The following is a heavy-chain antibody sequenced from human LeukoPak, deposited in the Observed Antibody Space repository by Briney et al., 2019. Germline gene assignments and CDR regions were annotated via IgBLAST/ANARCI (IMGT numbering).Heavy chain of an antibody. V-gene: IGHV1-2*02. J-gene: IGHJ4*02. CDR1: GYTFTGYY. Sequence: ASVKVSCKASGYTFTGYYMHWVRQAPGQGLEWMGWISPNSGGTNYAQKFQGRVTMTRDTSISTAYMELSRLRSDDTAVYYCARAYYDILTGYYYYYFDYWGQGTLVTVSS. CDR2: ISPNSGGT. D-gene: IGHD3-9*01. CDR3: ARAYYDILTGYYYYYFDY.